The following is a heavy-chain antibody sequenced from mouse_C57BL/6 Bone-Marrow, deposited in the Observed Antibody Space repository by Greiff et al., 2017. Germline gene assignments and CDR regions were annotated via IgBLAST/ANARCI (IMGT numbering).Heavy chain of an antibody. J-gene: IGHJ1*03. CDR2: INPNNGGT. V-gene: IGHV1-18*01. CDR3: ARGFAGTYWYFDV. Sequence: VQLKESGPELVKPGASVKIPCKASGYTFTDYNMDWVKQSHGKSLEWIGDINPNNGGTIYNQKFKGKATLTVDKSSSTAYMELRSLTSEDTAVYYCARGFAGTYWYFDVWGTGTTVTVSS. D-gene: IGHD4-1*01. CDR1: GYTFTDYN.